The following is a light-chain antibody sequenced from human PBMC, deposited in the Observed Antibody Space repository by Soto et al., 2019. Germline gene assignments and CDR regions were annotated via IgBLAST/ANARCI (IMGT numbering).Light chain of an antibody. CDR2: GAS. J-gene: IGKJ2*01. V-gene: IGKV3-20*01. CDR1: QSVNSNY. Sequence: DIVLTQSPGTLSLSPGETATLSCRASQSVNSNYLAWYQQKPGQAPRLLIYGASARATGIPDRFSGSGSGTDFTLAISRLEPEDFAVYYCQHFGGWSYTFCQGTKLEIK. CDR3: QHFGGWSYT.